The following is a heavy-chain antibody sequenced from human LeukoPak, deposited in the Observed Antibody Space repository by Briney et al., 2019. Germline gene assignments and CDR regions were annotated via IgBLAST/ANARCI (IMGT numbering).Heavy chain of an antibody. D-gene: IGHD1/OR15-1a*01. CDR1: GFTFSVYG. J-gene: IGHJ4*02. CDR2: ISGDGT. Sequence: GGSLRLSCAASGFTFSVYGMSWVRQAPGKGLEWVSAISGDGTYYADSVKGRFTISRDNSKDTLYLQMNSLRAEDTAVYYCAKGPRALEHSTQRFDSWGQGTLVTVSS. CDR3: AKGPRALEHSTQRFDS. V-gene: IGHV3-23*01.